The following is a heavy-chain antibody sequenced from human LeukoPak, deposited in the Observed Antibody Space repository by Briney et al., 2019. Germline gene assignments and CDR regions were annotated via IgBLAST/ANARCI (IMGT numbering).Heavy chain of an antibody. V-gene: IGHV4-59*01. Sequence: PSETLSLTCTVSGGSISNYYRSWIRQPPGKGLEWVGYIYYSGSTSYNPSLKSRVTISVDTSKNQFSLRLSSVTAADTAVYFCARYCSGVSCYARALDYWGQGTLVTVSS. CDR2: IYYSGST. CDR1: GGSISNYY. J-gene: IGHJ4*02. CDR3: ARYCSGVSCYARALDY. D-gene: IGHD2-15*01.